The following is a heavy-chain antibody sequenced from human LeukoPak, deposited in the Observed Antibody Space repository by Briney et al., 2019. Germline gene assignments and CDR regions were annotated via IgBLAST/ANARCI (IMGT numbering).Heavy chain of an antibody. J-gene: IGHJ4*02. Sequence: GGSLRLSCAASGFTFSSYWMHWVRQPPGKGLEWVSHINFDGSTTIYADSVNARFTISRDNAKNTLSLQINSLRVEDTAVYYCARDGSYIDYWGQGTLVTVSS. D-gene: IGHD2-21*01. V-gene: IGHV3-74*01. CDR1: GFTFSSYW. CDR2: INFDGSTT. CDR3: ARDGSYIDY.